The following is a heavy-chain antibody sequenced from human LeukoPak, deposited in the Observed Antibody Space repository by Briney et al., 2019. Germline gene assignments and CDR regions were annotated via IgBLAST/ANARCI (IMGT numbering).Heavy chain of an antibody. CDR2: IYSGGST. Sequence: PGGSLRLSCAASGFTVSSNYMTWVRQAPGKGLEWVSIIYSGGSTYYADSVNGRFTISRDNSKNTLYLQMNSLRVEDTAVYYCARVQRWLGPKDVWGQGTTVTVSS. J-gene: IGHJ6*02. D-gene: IGHD6-19*01. CDR1: GFTVSSNY. CDR3: ARVQRWLGPKDV. V-gene: IGHV3-66*02.